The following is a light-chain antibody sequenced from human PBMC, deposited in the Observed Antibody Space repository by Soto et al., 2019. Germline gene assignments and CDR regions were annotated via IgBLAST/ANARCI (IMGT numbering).Light chain of an antibody. CDR2: GAS. CDR1: QSVTGNS. CDR3: QHYYTSYTT. Sequence: EVVLTQSPGTLSLSPGARATLSCGASQSVTGNSVAWYQQKPGQAPRLLISGASPRATGIPDRFSGRGSGTDFTLTISRLEPEDFAVYYCQHYYTSYTTFGQGTKVDIK. J-gene: IGKJ1*01. V-gene: IGKV3-20*01.